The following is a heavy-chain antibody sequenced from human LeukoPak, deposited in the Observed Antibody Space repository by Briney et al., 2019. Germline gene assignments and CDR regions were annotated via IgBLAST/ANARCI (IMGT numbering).Heavy chain of an antibody. V-gene: IGHV3-66*02. Sequence: GGSLRLSCAASGFTVSTNYMSWVRQAPGKGLGWVSVIYSGGDTYYADSVKGRFIISRDNSKNTLYLRMNSLRTEDTAVYYCARDQPLEHWGQGTMATVSS. CDR2: IYSGGDT. CDR1: GFTVSTNY. J-gene: IGHJ3*01. D-gene: IGHD3-3*01. CDR3: ARDQPLEH.